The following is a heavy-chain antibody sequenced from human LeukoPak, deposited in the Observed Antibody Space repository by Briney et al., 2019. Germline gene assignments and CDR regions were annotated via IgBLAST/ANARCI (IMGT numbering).Heavy chain of an antibody. J-gene: IGHJ4*02. D-gene: IGHD2-15*01. CDR3: ARQYCSGGSCSGYFDY. Sequence: GESLKISCKGSGYSFTSYWIGWVRQMPGKGLEWMGIIYPGDSDTRYSPSFQGQVTISADKSISTAYLQWSSLKASDTAMYYCARQYCSGGSCSGYFDYWGQGTLVTVSS. V-gene: IGHV5-51*01. CDR2: IYPGDSDT. CDR1: GYSFTSYW.